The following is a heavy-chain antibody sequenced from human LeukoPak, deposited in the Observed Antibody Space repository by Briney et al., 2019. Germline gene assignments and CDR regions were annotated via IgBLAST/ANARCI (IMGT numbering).Heavy chain of an antibody. V-gene: IGHV2-5*01. CDR3: AQRGLIAAAGPYFDY. CDR2: IYWNDDK. Sequence: SGPTLVKPTQTLTLTCTFSGFSLSTSGVGVGWIRQPPGKALEWLALIYWNDDKRYSPSLNSRLTTTKDTSKNQLVHTMTNMGPVDTAPYYCAQRGLIAAAGPYFDYWGQGTLVTVSS. D-gene: IGHD6-13*01. J-gene: IGHJ4*02. CDR1: GFSLSTSGVG.